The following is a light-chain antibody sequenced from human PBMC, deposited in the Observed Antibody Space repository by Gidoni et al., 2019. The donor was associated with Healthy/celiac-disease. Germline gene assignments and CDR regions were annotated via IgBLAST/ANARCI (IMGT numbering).Light chain of an antibody. CDR1: TLGDKY. J-gene: IGLJ2*01. CDR2: QES. Sequence: SYELTQPPSVSVSPGQTASITCSGATLGDKYACWYQQKPGQSPVLVIYQESKRPSGIPERFSGSNSGNTATLTISGTQAMDEADYYCQAWDSTVVFGGGTKLTVL. CDR3: QAWDSTVV. V-gene: IGLV3-1*01.